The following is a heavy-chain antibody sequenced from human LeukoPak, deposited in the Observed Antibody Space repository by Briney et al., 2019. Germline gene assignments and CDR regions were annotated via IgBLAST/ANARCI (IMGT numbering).Heavy chain of an antibody. CDR1: GFTFGDYA. Sequence: PGGSLRLSCTASGFTFGDYAMSWVRQAPGKGLEWVGFIRSKAYGGTTEYAASVKGRFTISRDDSKSIAYLQMNSLKTEDTAVYYCAREVRSNYGLYYFDYWGQGTLVTVSS. J-gene: IGHJ4*02. CDR2: IRSKAYGGTT. D-gene: IGHD4-11*01. CDR3: AREVRSNYGLYYFDY. V-gene: IGHV3-49*04.